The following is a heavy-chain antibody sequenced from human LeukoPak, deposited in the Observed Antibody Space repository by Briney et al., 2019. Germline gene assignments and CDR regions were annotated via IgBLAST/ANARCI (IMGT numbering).Heavy chain of an antibody. Sequence: PSETLSLTCSVSGGSISSYYWSWIRQPPGKGLEWIGYIYTSGSTNYNPSLKSRVTISVDTSKNQFSLKLSSVTAADTAVYYCARPYTSGWYGAFDIWGRGTMVTVSS. J-gene: IGHJ3*02. V-gene: IGHV4-4*09. CDR3: ARPYTSGWYGAFDI. D-gene: IGHD6-19*01. CDR1: GGSISSYY. CDR2: IYTSGST.